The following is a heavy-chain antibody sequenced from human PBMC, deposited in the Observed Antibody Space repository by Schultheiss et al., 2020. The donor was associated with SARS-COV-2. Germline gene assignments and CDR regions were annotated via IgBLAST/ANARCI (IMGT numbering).Heavy chain of an antibody. V-gene: IGHV3-23*01. CDR2: ISGSGGDT. Sequence: GSLRLSCAASGFTFNSYAMSWVRQAPGVGLEWVSEISGSGGDTFYADSVRGRFTISRDNSKNTLYLQMNSLRAEDTAMYFCAKELDIGSWFRGFFDYWGQGTLVTVSS. CDR1: GFTFNSYA. D-gene: IGHD3-10*01. J-gene: IGHJ4*02. CDR3: AKELDIGSWFRGFFDY.